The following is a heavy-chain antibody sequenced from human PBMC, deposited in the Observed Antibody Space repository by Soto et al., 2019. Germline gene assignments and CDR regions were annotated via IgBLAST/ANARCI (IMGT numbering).Heavy chain of an antibody. CDR1: GYTFTIYX. J-gene: IGHJ4*02. CDR2: ISAYNXXA. D-gene: IGHD4-17*01. CDR3: AREESHDYGDRKFDY. V-gene: IGHV1-18*01. Sequence: ASVKVSCKASGYTFTIYXXSWVRQSPGQGLEWMGWISAYNXXAXCAQQRQRRVTITKDTSTSTASMELRSLRSDDTAVYYCAREESHDYGDRKFDYWGQGTLVTFSS.